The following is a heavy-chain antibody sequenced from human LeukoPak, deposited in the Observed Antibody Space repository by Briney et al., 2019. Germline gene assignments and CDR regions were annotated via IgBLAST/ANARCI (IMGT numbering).Heavy chain of an antibody. J-gene: IGHJ4*02. CDR1: GFTFSDHY. CDR3: ARSPVGAPSFDY. Sequence: GGSLRPSCAASGFTFSDHYMDWVRQAPGKGLEWVGRVRNKANSHTTEYAASVKGRFTISRDDSKNSLYLQMNSLKTEDTAVYYCARSPVGAPSFDYWGPGTLVTVSS. D-gene: IGHD1-26*01. CDR2: VRNKANSHTT. V-gene: IGHV3-72*01.